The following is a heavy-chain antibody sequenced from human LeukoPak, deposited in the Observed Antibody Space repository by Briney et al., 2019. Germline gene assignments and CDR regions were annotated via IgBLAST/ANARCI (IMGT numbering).Heavy chain of an antibody. CDR2: ISSSSSYI. V-gene: IGHV3-21*01. CDR1: GFTFSSYS. J-gene: IGHJ4*02. CDR3: ARVEGESSSWYRALDY. D-gene: IGHD6-13*01. Sequence: PGGSLRLSCAASGFTFSSYSMNWVRQAPGKGLEWVSSISSSSSYIYYADSVKGRFTISRDNAKNSLYLQMNSLRAEDTAVYYCARVEGESSSWYRALDYWGQGTLVTVSS.